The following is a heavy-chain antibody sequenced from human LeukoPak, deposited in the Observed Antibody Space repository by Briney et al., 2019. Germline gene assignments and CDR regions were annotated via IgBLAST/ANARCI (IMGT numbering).Heavy chain of an antibody. Sequence: SETLSLTCTVSGGSISGYYWNWIRQPPGKALEWIAYIYYSGSTNYNPSLKSRVTISADPSKNQFSLKLSSVTAADTAVYYCAMSEEIYYYDSSGLYYFDYWGQGTLVTVSS. J-gene: IGHJ4*02. CDR2: IYYSGST. D-gene: IGHD3-22*01. CDR1: GGSISGYY. V-gene: IGHV4-59*01. CDR3: AMSEEIYYYDSSGLYYFDY.